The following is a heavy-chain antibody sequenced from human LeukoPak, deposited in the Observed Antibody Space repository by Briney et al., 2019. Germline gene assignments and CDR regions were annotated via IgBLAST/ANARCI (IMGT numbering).Heavy chain of an antibody. V-gene: IGHV3-11*01. CDR1: GFTFSDYY. CDR2: ISSSGSTI. Sequence: PGGPLRLSCAASGFTFSDYYMSWIRQAPGKGLEWVSYISSSGSTIYYADSVKGRFTISRDDAKNSLYLQMNSLRAEDTAVYYCARSPLYYYDSSGANWFDPWGQGTLVTVSS. D-gene: IGHD3-22*01. CDR3: ARSPLYYYDSSGANWFDP. J-gene: IGHJ5*02.